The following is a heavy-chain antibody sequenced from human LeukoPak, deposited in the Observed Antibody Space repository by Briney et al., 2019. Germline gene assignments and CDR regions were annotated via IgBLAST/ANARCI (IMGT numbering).Heavy chain of an antibody. CDR1: GFTFSSYA. CDR2: ISGSGGST. D-gene: IGHD3-3*01. Sequence: TGGSLRLSCAASGFTFSSYATSWVRQAPGKGLEWVSAISGSGGSTYYADSVKGRFTISRDNSKNTLYLQMNSLRAEDTAVYYCAKRYYDFWSGYSAFDYWGQGTLVTVSS. CDR3: AKRYYDFWSGYSAFDY. V-gene: IGHV3-23*01. J-gene: IGHJ4*02.